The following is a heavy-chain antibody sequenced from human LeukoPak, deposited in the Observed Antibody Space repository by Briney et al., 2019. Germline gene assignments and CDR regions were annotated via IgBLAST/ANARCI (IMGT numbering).Heavy chain of an antibody. V-gene: IGHV1-3*01. CDR2: INAGNGNT. J-gene: IGHJ6*02. CDR3: ARELSSGVYYGMDV. D-gene: IGHD2-8*01. CDR1: GYTFTSYA. Sequence: ASVKVSCKASGYTFTSYAMHWVRQAPGQRLEWMGWINAGNGNTKYSQKFQGRVTITRDTSPSTAYMELSSLRSEDTAVYYCARELSSGVYYGMDVWGQGTTVTVSS.